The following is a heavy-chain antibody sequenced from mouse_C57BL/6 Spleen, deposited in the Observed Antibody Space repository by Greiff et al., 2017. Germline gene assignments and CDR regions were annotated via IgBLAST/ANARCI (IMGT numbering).Heavy chain of an antibody. J-gene: IGHJ3*01. D-gene: IGHD2-3*01. V-gene: IGHV5-4*01. Sequence: EVMLVESGGGLVKPGGSLKLYCAASGFTFSSYTMSWVRQTPEKRLEWVATISDGGGYTYYPDNVKGRFTISRDNAKNNLYLQMSHLRSEDTAMYYWAREDDGYYRAGFAYWGQGTLVTVSA. CDR3: AREDDGYYRAGFAY. CDR1: GFTFSSYT. CDR2: ISDGGGYT.